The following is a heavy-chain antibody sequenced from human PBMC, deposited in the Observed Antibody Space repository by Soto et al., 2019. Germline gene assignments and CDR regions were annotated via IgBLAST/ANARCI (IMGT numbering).Heavy chain of an antibody. J-gene: IGHJ3*01. Sequence: EVQLVESEGGLVQPGGSLRLSCAASGFTFSYYWMHWVRQAPGQGLVLVSRIHSDWSSTTYADSVKGRFTISRDNAKNTLYLQMNSLRGEDTAVYYCARGDRAALDLWGQGTMVTVSS. CDR1: GFTFSYYW. CDR2: IHSDWSST. D-gene: IGHD2-21*02. V-gene: IGHV3-74*01. CDR3: ARGDRAALDL.